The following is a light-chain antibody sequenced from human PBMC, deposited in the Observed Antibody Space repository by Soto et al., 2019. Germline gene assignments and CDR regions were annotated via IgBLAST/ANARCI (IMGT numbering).Light chain of an antibody. Sequence: EIVLTQSPGTLSLSPGERATLSCRASQSVSSNSLAWYQQKPGQAPRLLIYGASTRATGIPDRFSGSGSGTDFTLTISRLEPEDFAVYYCQRYGSSPTFGPGTKVDIK. CDR3: QRYGSSPT. CDR1: QSVSSNS. J-gene: IGKJ3*01. V-gene: IGKV3-20*01. CDR2: GAS.